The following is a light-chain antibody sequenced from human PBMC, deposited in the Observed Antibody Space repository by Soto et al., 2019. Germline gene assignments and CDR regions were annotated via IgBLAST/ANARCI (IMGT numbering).Light chain of an antibody. J-gene: IGLJ1*01. Sequence: QSALTQHASVSGSPGQSINISCTGTSTDVGDSNHVSWYQHHPGKAPKLNIYAVSYRPSGVSNRFSGSKSAYTASLTISGLQAEDEADYYCNSQTTSGIRVFGTGTKVTVL. CDR3: NSQTTSGIRV. V-gene: IGLV2-14*01. CDR1: STDVGDSNH. CDR2: AVS.